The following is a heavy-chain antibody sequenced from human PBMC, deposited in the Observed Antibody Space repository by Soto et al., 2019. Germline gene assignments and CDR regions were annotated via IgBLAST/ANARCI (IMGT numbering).Heavy chain of an antibody. J-gene: IGHJ5*02. Sequence: EVQLLESGGDLVQPGGSLRLSCAASGFTFYSHAMSWVRQPPGKGLEWVSGTSASGGVTYYADSVKGRFTMSRDNAKTTLWLQMNRLRVEDTAVYYCVDGGAIGRPPLDPWGQGTLVIVSS. CDR1: GFTFYSHA. D-gene: IGHD6-6*01. V-gene: IGHV3-23*01. CDR2: TSASGGVT. CDR3: VDGGAIGRPPLDP.